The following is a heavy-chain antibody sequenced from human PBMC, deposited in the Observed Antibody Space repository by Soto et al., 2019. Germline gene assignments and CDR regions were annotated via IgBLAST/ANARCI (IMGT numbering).Heavy chain of an antibody. Sequence: EVQLVESGGGLVQPGGSLRLSCAASGFTFSSYSMNWVRQAPGKGLEWVSYISSSSNTIYAESVKGRFTISRDNAKNSLYLPMNSLRAEDTAVYYCSLDRYYYNGRGAFDIWGQGTMVTVSS. CDR2: ISSSSNTI. CDR1: GFTFSSYS. D-gene: IGHD3-10*01. J-gene: IGHJ3*02. V-gene: IGHV3-48*01. CDR3: SLDRYYYNGRGAFDI.